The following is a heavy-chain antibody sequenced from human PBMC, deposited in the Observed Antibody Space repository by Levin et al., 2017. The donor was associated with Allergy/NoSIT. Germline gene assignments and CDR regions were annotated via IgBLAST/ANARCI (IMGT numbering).Heavy chain of an antibody. V-gene: IGHV5-51*01. CDR1: GYSFTSYW. J-gene: IGHJ3*02. CDR3: ARLGATTIRWYAFDI. CDR2: IYPGDSDT. D-gene: IGHD1-26*01. Sequence: GESLKISCKGSGYSFTSYWIGWVRQMPGKGLEWMGIIYPGDSDTRYSPSFQGQVTISADKSISTAYLQWSSLKASDTAMYYCARLGATTIRWYAFDIWGQGTMVTVSS.